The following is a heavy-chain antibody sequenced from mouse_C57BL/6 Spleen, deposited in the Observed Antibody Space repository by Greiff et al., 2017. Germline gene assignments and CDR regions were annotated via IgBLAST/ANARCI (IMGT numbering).Heavy chain of an antibody. CDR3: ARSDVHFDY. J-gene: IGHJ2*01. CDR1: GYTFTSYW. V-gene: IGHV1-61*01. CDR2: IYPSDSET. Sequence: VQLQQPGAELVRPGSSVKLSCKASGYTFTSYWMDWVKQRPGQGLEWIGNIYPSDSETHYNQKFKDKATLTVDKSSSTAYMQLSSLTSEDSAVYYCARSDVHFDYWGQGTTLTVSS.